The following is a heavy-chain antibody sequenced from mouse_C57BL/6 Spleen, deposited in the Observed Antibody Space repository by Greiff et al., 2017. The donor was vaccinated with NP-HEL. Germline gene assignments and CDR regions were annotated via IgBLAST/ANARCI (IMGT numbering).Heavy chain of an antibody. V-gene: IGHV6-3*01. CDR2: IRLKSDNYAT. CDR1: GFTFSNYW. CDR3: TGYYYGSSSFAY. Sequence: EVKLVESGGGLVQPGGSMKLSCVASGFTFSNYWMNWVRPSPEKGLEWVAQIRLKSDNYATHYAESVKGRFTISRDDSKSSVYLQMNNLRAEDTGIYYCTGYYYGSSSFAYWGQGTLVTVSA. J-gene: IGHJ3*01. D-gene: IGHD1-1*01.